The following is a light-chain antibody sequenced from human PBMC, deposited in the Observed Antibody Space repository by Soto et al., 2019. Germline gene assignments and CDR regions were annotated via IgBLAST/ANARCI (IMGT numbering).Light chain of an antibody. J-gene: IGKJ2*01. CDR2: KAS. Sequence: DIQMTQSPSTLSASVGDRVTITCRASQSISSWLAWYQQKPGKAPKLLIYKASSLESGVPSRFSGSGSGTEFTLTISSLQPDDFATYYGQQYNSYWYTFGQGTKLDIK. CDR1: QSISSW. V-gene: IGKV1-5*03. CDR3: QQYNSYWYT.